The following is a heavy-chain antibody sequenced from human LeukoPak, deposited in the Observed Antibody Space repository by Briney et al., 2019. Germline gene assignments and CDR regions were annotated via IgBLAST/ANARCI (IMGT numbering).Heavy chain of an antibody. Sequence: PGGSLRLFCAASGYTFSLYAMSWVRQSPGKGLEWVSDISGSGGSTYYADSVKGRFTISRDNSKNTLYLQMNCLRAEDTAVYYCAKSRISTMVRGVGGLIDYWGQGTLVTVSS. V-gene: IGHV3-23*01. J-gene: IGHJ4*02. CDR2: ISGSGGST. CDR1: GYTFSLYA. D-gene: IGHD3-10*01. CDR3: AKSRISTMVRGVGGLIDY.